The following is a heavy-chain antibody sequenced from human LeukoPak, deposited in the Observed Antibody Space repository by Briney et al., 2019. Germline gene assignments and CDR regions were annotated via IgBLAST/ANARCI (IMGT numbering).Heavy chain of an antibody. CDR3: ARDLDYDSSGFDY. D-gene: IGHD3-22*01. CDR1: GFTFSSYS. V-gene: IGHV3-21*01. Sequence: GGSLRLSCAASGFTFSSYSMNWVRRAPGKGLEWVSSISSSSSYIYYADSVKGRFTISRDNAKNSLYLQMNSLRAEDTAVYYCARDLDYDSSGFDYWGQGTLVTVSS. CDR2: ISSSSSYI. J-gene: IGHJ4*02.